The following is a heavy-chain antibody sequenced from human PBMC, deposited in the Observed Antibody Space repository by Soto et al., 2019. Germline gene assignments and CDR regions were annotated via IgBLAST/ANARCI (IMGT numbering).Heavy chain of an antibody. V-gene: IGHV4-30-4*01. CDR1: GGSISSGDYY. D-gene: IGHD3-22*01. Sequence: PSETLSLTCTVSGGSISSGDYYWSWIRQPPGKGLEWIGYIYYSGSTYYNPSLKSRVTISVDTSKNQFSLKLSSVTAADTAVYYCASLYYYDSSGYPYWGQGTLVTVSS. CDR3: ASLYYYDSSGYPY. J-gene: IGHJ4*02. CDR2: IYYSGST.